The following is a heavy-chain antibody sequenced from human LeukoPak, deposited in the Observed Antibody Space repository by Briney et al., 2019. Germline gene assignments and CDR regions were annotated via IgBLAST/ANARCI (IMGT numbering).Heavy chain of an antibody. CDR3: AKVETSGGANCYALDY. CDR1: GFTFSSYS. V-gene: IGHV3-21*04. J-gene: IGHJ4*02. D-gene: IGHD2-2*01. Sequence: GGSLRLSCAASGFTFSSYSMNWVRQAPGKGLEWVSSISSSSSYIYYADSVKGRFTISRDNAKNSLYLQMSSLSAEDTAVYYCAKVETSGGANCYALDYWGQGTLVTVSS. CDR2: ISSSSSYI.